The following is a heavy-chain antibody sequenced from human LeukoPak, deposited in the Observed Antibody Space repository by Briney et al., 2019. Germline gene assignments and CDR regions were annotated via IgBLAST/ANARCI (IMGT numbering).Heavy chain of an antibody. CDR2: ISAYNGNT. CDR3: ARSFYPGYGGGYCSSTSCVFDY. D-gene: IGHD2-2*01. Sequence: ASVKVSCKASGYTFTSYGISWVRQAPGQGLEWMGWISAYNGNTNYAQKLQGRVTMTTDTSTSTAYMELRSLRSDDTAVYYCARSFYPGYGGGYCSSTSCVFDYWGQGTLVTVSS. V-gene: IGHV1-18*01. J-gene: IGHJ4*02. CDR1: GYTFTSYG.